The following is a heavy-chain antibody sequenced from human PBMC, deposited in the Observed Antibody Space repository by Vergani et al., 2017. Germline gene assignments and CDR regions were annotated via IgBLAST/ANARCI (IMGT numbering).Heavy chain of an antibody. D-gene: IGHD2-15*01. V-gene: IGHV3-33*08. CDR3: ARYQLYCSCGSCYSGWFDP. CDR1: GFTFSSYG. J-gene: IGHJ5*02. Sequence: VQLVESGGGLVKPGGSLRLSCAASGFTFSSYGMHWVRQAPGKGLEGVAVIWYDGSNKYDADSVKGRFTISRDNSKNTLYLQMNSLRAEDTAVYYCARYQLYCSCGSCYSGWFDPWGQGTLVTVSS. CDR2: IWYDGSNK.